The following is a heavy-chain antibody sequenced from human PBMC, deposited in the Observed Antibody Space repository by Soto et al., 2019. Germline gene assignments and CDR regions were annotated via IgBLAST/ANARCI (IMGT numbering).Heavy chain of an antibody. Sequence: ASVKVSCKASGYTFTSYAMHWVRQAPGQRLEWMGWINAGNGNTKYSQKFQGRVTITRDTSASTAYMELSSLRSEDTAVYYCARAAHYYESSGYYPGDYWGQGTLVTVSS. D-gene: IGHD3-22*01. CDR3: ARAAHYYESSGYYPGDY. CDR1: GYTFTSYA. CDR2: INAGNGNT. J-gene: IGHJ4*02. V-gene: IGHV1-3*01.